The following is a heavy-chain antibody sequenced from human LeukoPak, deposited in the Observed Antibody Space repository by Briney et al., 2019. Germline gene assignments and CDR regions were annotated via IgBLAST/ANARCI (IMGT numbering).Heavy chain of an antibody. D-gene: IGHD5-18*01. Sequence: SETLSLTCAVYDGSFNVYYWNWIRQSPAKGLEWIGEINHSGGTMYNPSLKSRVTMSVDTSKSQFSLKLTSVTAADTAVYYCTRRAYTYDSYFFDHWGLGTLVTVSS. V-gene: IGHV4-34*01. J-gene: IGHJ4*02. CDR3: TRRAYTYDSYFFDH. CDR1: DGSFNVYY. CDR2: INHSGGT.